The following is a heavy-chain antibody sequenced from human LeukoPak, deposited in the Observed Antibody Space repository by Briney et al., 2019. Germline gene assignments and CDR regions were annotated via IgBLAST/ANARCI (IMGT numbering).Heavy chain of an antibody. Sequence: GGSLRLSCAASGFNFDSHAMNWVRQAPGKGLEWISAITGSGRYTYYTDSVEGRFTISRDNSKNTLFLQMSSLRAEDTAVYYCARGPLTSSNYYMDVWGRGTTVTVSS. D-gene: IGHD4/OR15-4a*01. CDR3: ARGPLTSSNYYMDV. V-gene: IGHV3-23*01. J-gene: IGHJ6*03. CDR2: ITGSGRYT. CDR1: GFNFDSHA.